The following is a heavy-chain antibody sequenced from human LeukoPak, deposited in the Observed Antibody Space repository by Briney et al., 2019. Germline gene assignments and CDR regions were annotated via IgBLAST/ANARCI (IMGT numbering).Heavy chain of an antibody. CDR3: ARKGCFDNCYLFDY. J-gene: IGHJ4*02. CDR2: INTNNGNT. Sequence: WASVKVSCKASGYTFSTYGINWVRQAPGQGLEWMGWINTNNGNTNYAQKFQGRVTMTRDTSTGTAYLELRSLGSDDTAVYYCARKGCFDNCYLFDYWGQGTLVTVSS. CDR1: GYTFSTYG. D-gene: IGHD1-20*01. V-gene: IGHV1-18*01.